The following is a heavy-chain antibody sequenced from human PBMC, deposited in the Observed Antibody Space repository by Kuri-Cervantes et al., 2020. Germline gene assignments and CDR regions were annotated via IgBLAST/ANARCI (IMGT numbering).Heavy chain of an antibody. D-gene: IGHD3-22*01. V-gene: IGHV3-33*01. Sequence: LSLTCAASGFTFSSYGMHWVRQAPGKGLEWVAVIWYDGSNKYYADSVKGRFTISRDNAKNSLYLQMNSLRDEDTAVYYCARGHHYYDSSGLSPWGQGTRVTVSS. CDR3: ARGHHYYDSSGLSP. J-gene: IGHJ5*02. CDR1: GFTFSSYG. CDR2: IWYDGSNK.